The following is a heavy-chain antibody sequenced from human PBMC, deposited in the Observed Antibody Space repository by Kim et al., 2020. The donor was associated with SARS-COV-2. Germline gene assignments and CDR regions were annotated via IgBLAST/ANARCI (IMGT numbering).Heavy chain of an antibody. J-gene: IGHJ6*02. D-gene: IGHD2-2*01. CDR3: ATQVAPLSGMDV. V-gene: IGHV1-24*01. Sequence: ASVKVSCKVSGYTLTELSMHWVRQAPGKGLEWMGGFDPEDGETIYAQKFQGRVTMTEDTSTDTAYMELSSLRSEDTAVYYCATQVAPLSGMDVWGQGTTVTVSS. CDR2: FDPEDGET. CDR1: GYTLTELS.